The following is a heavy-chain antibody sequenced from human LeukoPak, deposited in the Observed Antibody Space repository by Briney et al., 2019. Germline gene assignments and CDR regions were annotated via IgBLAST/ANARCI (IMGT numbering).Heavy chain of an antibody. J-gene: IGHJ5*02. V-gene: IGHV4-59*01. CDR1: GGPISSYY. Sequence: SETLSLTCTVSGGPISSYYWSWIRQPPGKGLEWIGYIYYSGSTNYNPSLKSRVTISVDTSKNQFSLKLSSVTAADTAVYYCARVPYCSGGSCYRPGSWFDPWGQGTLVTVSS. CDR3: ARVPYCSGGSCYRPGSWFDP. CDR2: IYYSGST. D-gene: IGHD2-15*01.